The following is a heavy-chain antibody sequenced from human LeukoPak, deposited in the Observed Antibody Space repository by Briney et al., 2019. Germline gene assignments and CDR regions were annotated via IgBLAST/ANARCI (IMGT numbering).Heavy chain of an antibody. CDR1: GFTFSSYG. Sequence: GGSLRLSCAASGFTFSSYGMHWVRQAPGKGLEWVAVISYDGSNKYYADSVKGRFTISRDNSKNTLYLQMNSLRAEDTAVYYCAKAGTTVPKGYWYFDLWGRGTLVTVSS. CDR3: AKAGTTVPKGYWYFDL. J-gene: IGHJ2*01. CDR2: ISYDGSNK. V-gene: IGHV3-30*18. D-gene: IGHD4-17*01.